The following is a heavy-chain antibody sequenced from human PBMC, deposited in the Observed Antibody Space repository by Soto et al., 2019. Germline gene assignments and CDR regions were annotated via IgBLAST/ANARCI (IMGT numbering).Heavy chain of an antibody. CDR1: GFTFSSYW. CDR2: SNSDGSST. V-gene: IGHV3-74*01. CDR3: VRTSLVVAAATREDY. J-gene: IGHJ4*02. Sequence: EVQLVESGGGLVQPGGSLRLSCAASGFTFSSYWMHWVRQAPGKGLVWVSRSNSDGSSTSYADSVEGRVTISRDNAKNTLYLQMNSLRAEDTAVYYCVRTSLVVAAATREDYWGQGTLVTVSS. D-gene: IGHD2-15*01.